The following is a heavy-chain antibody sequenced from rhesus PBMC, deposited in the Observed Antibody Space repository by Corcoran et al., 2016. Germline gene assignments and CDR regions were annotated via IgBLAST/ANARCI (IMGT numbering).Heavy chain of an antibody. D-gene: IGHD6-31*01. V-gene: IGHV3S5*01. J-gene: IGHJ4*01. CDR1: GFTFSSYV. Sequence: EVQLVETGGGLVQPGGSLKLSCAASGFTFSSYVMNWVRKAPGKGLEWFAGINSGGGSTYYADSVKGRFTISRDNSKNTRSLQMNSLRAEDTAVYYCAKHGGWYGFDYWGQGVLVTVSS. CDR2: INSGGGST. CDR3: AKHGGWYGFDY.